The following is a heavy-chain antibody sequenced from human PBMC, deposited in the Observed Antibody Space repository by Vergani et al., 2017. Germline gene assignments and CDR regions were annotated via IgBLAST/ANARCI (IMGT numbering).Heavy chain of an antibody. Sequence: EVQLVQSGAEVKKPGESLKISCKGSGYSFTSYWIGWVRQMPGKGLEWMGIIYPGDSDTRYSPSFQGQVTISADKSISTAYLQWSSLKASDTAMYYCASLGGYCSSTSCPPHMDVWSKGTTVTVSS. V-gene: IGHV5-51*03. CDR3: ASLGGYCSSTSCPPHMDV. CDR2: IYPGDSDT. J-gene: IGHJ6*03. D-gene: IGHD2-2*01. CDR1: GYSFTSYW.